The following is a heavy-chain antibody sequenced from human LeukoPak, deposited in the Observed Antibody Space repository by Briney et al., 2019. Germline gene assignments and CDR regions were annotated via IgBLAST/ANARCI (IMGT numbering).Heavy chain of an antibody. V-gene: IGHV4-59*01. CDR2: ICYSGRS. Sequence: SETLSLTCTVSGGSIRICYWIWIRRSPGKGLEWVGYICYSGRSNYFLSLKRRVPKPLTMSKNHFSLELSAVTAPDTAVYYCARGVSLGELSLLYYYYYMDVWGKGTTVTASS. CDR3: ARGVSLGELSLLYYYYYMDV. J-gene: IGHJ6*03. D-gene: IGHD3-16*01. CDR1: GGSIRICY.